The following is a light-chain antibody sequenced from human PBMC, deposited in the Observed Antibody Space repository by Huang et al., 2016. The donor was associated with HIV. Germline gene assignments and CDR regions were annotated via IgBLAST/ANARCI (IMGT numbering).Light chain of an antibody. V-gene: IGKV1-39*01. CDR3: QQSYSSPRVT. CDR1: QNINIH. CDR2: TTS. J-gene: IGKJ3*01. Sequence: DIQMTQSPSSLSAFVGDNVTITCRASQNINIHLNWYQHKPGKGPKLLIYTTSNLYGGVPSRFSGSGSGTHFTLTINSLQPEDSATYSCQQSYSSPRVTFGPGTKINI.